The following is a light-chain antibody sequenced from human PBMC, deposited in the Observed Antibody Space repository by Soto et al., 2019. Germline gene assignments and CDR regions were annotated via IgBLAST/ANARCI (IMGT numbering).Light chain of an antibody. V-gene: IGKV3-20*01. CDR3: QQYGSSPWT. CDR1: QSVSSSH. CDR2: GAS. J-gene: IGKJ1*01. Sequence: EIVLTQSPGTLSLSPGERATLSCRASQSVSSSHLAWYQQKPGQAPRLLIYGASSRATGIPDRFSGSGSGTDFTLTISRLEPEDFAVDYCQQYGSSPWTIGQGTKVEIK.